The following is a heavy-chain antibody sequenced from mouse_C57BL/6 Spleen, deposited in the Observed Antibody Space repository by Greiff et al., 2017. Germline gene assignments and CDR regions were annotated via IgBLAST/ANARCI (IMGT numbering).Heavy chain of an antibody. CDR1: GYTFTSYW. Sequence: QVQLLQPGAELVKPGASVKLSCKASGYTFTSYWMHWVQQRPGRGLEWFGRIGPNSGGTKYNEKFTSKATLTVDKPSSTAYMQLSSLTSEDSAVYYCATPAQGYGDYWGQGTTLTVSS. J-gene: IGHJ2*01. D-gene: IGHD2-2*01. V-gene: IGHV1-72*01. CDR2: IGPNSGGT. CDR3: ATPAQGYGDY.